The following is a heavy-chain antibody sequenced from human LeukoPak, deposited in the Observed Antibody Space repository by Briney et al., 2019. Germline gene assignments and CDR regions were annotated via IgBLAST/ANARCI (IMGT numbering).Heavy chain of an antibody. CDR1: GFTFSSYA. Sequence: GGSLRLSGAGYGFTFSSYAMHWVRQAPGKGLEYVSAISSDGGSTYYANSVKGRFTISRDNYKNTLYLQMGSLRAEDMAVYYCARGGSGTIRFDYWGQGTLVTVS. CDR2: ISSDGGST. J-gene: IGHJ4*02. V-gene: IGHV3-64*01. CDR3: ARGGSGTIRFDY. D-gene: IGHD3-16*01.